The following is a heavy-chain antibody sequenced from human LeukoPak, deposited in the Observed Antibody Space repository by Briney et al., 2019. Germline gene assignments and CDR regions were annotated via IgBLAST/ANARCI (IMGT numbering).Heavy chain of an antibody. CDR2: ISYDGSNK. CDR1: GFTFSSYG. D-gene: IGHD6-19*01. J-gene: IGHJ4*02. CDR3: AKDLGVGGWTFDY. Sequence: GGSLRRSCAASGFTFSSYGMHWVRQAPGKGLEGLAVISYDGSNKYYADSVKGRFTISRDNSKNTLYLQMNSLRAEDTAVYYCAKDLGVGGWTFDYWGQGTLVTVSS. V-gene: IGHV3-30*18.